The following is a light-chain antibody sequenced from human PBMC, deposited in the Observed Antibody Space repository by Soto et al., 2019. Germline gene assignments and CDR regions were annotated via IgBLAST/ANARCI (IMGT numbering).Light chain of an antibody. Sequence: EVVLTQSPGTLSLSPGERATLSCRASQSVSSSYLAWYQQKPGQAPRLLIYGASSMATGIPDRFSGSGSGTDFTLTISRLEPEDFAVYYCQQYGSSLWTFGQGTKLEIK. J-gene: IGKJ1*01. CDR1: QSVSSSY. CDR2: GAS. CDR3: QQYGSSLWT. V-gene: IGKV3-20*01.